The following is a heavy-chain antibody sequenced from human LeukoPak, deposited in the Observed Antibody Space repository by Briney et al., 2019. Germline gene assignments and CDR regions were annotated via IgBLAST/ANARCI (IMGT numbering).Heavy chain of an antibody. J-gene: IGHJ4*02. CDR3: SRTHEGEAY. V-gene: IGHV1-18*01. Sequence: ASVKVSCKASGYTFSNHGITWVRQAPGQGLEWMGWITTHNGNTNYAQKLQGRVTMTTDTSTNTAYMELKSLRSDDTAVYYCSRTHEGEAYWGQGTLVTVSS. CDR1: GYTFSNHG. CDR2: ITTHNGNT.